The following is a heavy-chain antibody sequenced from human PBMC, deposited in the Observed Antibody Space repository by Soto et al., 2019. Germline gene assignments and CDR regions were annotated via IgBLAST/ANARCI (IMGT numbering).Heavy chain of an antibody. V-gene: IGHV4-61*01. D-gene: IGHD5-18*01. CDR2: IYHTGIT. CDR1: GGSVSSASYY. J-gene: IGHJ4*02. Sequence: LTCTVSGGSVSSASYYWTWIRQPPGKGLEWIGYIYHTGITNYNPSLKSRVTMSVDTSTNQFSLKLTSVTTADAAIYYCARDIRGYSRAFDSCGRGTLVTVSS. CDR3: ARDIRGYSRAFDS.